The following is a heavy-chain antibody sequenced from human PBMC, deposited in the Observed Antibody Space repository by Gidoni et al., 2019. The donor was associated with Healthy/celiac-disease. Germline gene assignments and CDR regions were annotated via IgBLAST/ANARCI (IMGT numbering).Heavy chain of an antibody. CDR3: ARQESRGNVAYFDY. CDR2: IYYSGST. CDR1: GGSISSSSYY. J-gene: IGHJ4*02. Sequence: QLQLQESGPGLVKPSETLSLTCTVSGGSISSSSYYWGWIRQPPGKGLEWIGSIYYSGSTYYNPSLKSRVTISVDTSKNQFPLKLSSVTAADTAVYYCARQESRGNVAYFDYWGQGTLVTVSS. V-gene: IGHV4-39*01.